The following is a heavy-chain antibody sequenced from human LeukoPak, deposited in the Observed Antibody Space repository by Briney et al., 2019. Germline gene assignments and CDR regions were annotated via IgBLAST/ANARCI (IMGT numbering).Heavy chain of an antibody. CDR2: IYPGDSDT. D-gene: IGHD1-26*01. CDR3: ARVPGGTPGHYYYYYGMDV. CDR1: GYSFTSYW. V-gene: IGHV5-51*01. J-gene: IGHJ6*02. Sequence: GESLKISCKGSGYSFTSYWIGWVRQMPGKGLGWMGIIYPGDSDTRYSPSFQGQVTISADKSISTAYLQWSSLKASDTAMYYSARVPGGTPGHYYYYYGMDVWGQGTTVTVSS.